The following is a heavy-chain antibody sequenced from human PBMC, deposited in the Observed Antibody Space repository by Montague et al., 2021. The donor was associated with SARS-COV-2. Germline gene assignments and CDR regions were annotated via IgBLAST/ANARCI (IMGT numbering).Heavy chain of an antibody. V-gene: IGHV2-70*01. CDR2: IDWDDDK. CDR1: GFSLGTSGMC. D-gene: IGHD6-19*01. J-gene: IGHJ4*02. CDR3: ARISARYSSGWSAFDY. Sequence: PALVKPTQTLTLTCTFSGFSLGTSGMCVSWIRQPPGKAPEWLALIDWDDDKYYSTSLKTRLTISKDTSKNQVVLTMTNMDPVDTATYYCARISARYSSGWSAFDYWGQGTLVTVSS.